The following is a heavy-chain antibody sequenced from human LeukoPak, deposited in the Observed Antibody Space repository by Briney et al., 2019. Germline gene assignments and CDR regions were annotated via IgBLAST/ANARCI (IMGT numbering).Heavy chain of an antibody. CDR2: ISAYNGNT. CDR1: GYTFTSYG. J-gene: IGHJ6*02. V-gene: IGHV1-18*01. D-gene: IGHD5-24*01. CDR3: ARGRWLQSYYYYGMDV. Sequence: ASVKVSCKASGYTFTSYGISWVRQAPGQGLEWMGWISAYNGNTNYAQKLQGRVTMTTDTSTSTAYMELRSLRSDDTAVYYCARGRWLQSYYYYGMDVWGQGTTVTVSS.